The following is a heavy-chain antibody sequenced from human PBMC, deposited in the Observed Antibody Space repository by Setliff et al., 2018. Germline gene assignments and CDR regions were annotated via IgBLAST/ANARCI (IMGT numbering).Heavy chain of an antibody. Sequence: SETLSLTCTVSGGSINSRTYYWSWIRQSAGKGLEWIGHIYTSWSTVYNPSLKSRVTMSVDTSKNQFPLELTSVTAADTAVYCCARMSGFLYLDVWGNGTTVTVSS. J-gene: IGHJ6*03. D-gene: IGHD3-3*01. CDR1: GGSINSRTYY. CDR2: IYTSWST. V-gene: IGHV4-61*09. CDR3: ARMSGFLYLDV.